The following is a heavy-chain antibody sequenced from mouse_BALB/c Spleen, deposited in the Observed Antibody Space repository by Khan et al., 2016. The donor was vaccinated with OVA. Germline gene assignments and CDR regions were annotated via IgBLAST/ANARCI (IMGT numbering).Heavy chain of an antibody. Sequence: LVKTGASVKISCKASGYPFTSYYIHWVKQSPGKSLEWIGFISCYNGATNYNQKFKGKATITVDTSSRTAYMQFNSLTSEDSAVYSCARDGYYYAIDYWGQGTSVTVSS. J-gene: IGHJ4*01. D-gene: IGHD2-3*01. CDR1: GYPFTSYY. CDR2: ISCYNGAT. V-gene: IGHV1S34*01. CDR3: ARDGYYYAIDY.